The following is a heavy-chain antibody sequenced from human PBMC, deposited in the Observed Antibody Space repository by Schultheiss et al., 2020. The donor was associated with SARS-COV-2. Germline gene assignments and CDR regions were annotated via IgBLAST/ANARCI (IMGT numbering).Heavy chain of an antibody. Sequence: GESLKISCAASGFTFSTYVMHWVRQAPGKGLEWVAVISYDGSTEDYADSVKGRFTISRDNSRNTLYLQMNSLRADDTAMYYCANLKPHSYFYGLDVWGQGTTVTVSS. CDR2: ISYDGSTE. V-gene: IGHV3-30*01. CDR1: GFTFSTYV. CDR3: ANLKPHSYFYGLDV. J-gene: IGHJ6*02.